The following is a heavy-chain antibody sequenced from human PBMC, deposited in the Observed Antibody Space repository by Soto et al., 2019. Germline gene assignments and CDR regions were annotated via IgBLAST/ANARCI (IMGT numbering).Heavy chain of an antibody. Sequence: QVQLVESGGGVVQPGRSLRLSCAASGFTFSSYGMLWVRQAPGKGLEWVAVIWYDGSNKYYADSVKGRFSISRDNSKNTLYLQMNSLRAEDTAVYYCARDSYYSSSWYAYYYYGMDVWGQGTTVTVSS. V-gene: IGHV3-33*01. D-gene: IGHD6-13*01. J-gene: IGHJ6*02. CDR3: ARDSYYSSSWYAYYYYGMDV. CDR2: IWYDGSNK. CDR1: GFTFSSYG.